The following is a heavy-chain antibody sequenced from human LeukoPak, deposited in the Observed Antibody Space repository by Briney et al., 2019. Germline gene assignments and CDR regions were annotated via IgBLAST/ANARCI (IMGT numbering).Heavy chain of an antibody. D-gene: IGHD3-22*01. J-gene: IGHJ4*02. CDR1: GFTFDDYA. Sequence: GRSLRLSCAASGFTFDDYAMHWVRQAPGKGLEWVSGISWNSGSIGYADSVKGRFTISRDNAKNSLYLQMNSLRAEDTALYYCAKDESGYYDSSGYLDYWGQGTLVTVSS. V-gene: IGHV3-9*01. CDR2: ISWNSGSI. CDR3: AKDESGYYDSSGYLDY.